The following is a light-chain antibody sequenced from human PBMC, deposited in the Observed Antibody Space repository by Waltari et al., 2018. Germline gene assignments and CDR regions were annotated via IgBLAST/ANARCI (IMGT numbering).Light chain of an antibody. V-gene: IGKV1-NL1*01. CDR1: QGISNS. J-gene: IGKJ1*01. Sequence: DIQMTPSPSSLSASVGDRVTITCRASQGISNSLAWYQQKPGKAPKLLLYAASRLESGVPSRFSGSGSGTDYTLTISSLQPEDFATYYCQQYYSTSTWTFGQGTKVEIK. CDR2: AAS. CDR3: QQYYSTSTWT.